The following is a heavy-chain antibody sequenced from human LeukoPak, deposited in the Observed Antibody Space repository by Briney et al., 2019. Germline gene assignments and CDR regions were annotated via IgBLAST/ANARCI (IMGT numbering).Heavy chain of an antibody. CDR2: INPNSGGT. Sequence: ASVKVSCKASGYTFTGYYMHWVRQAPGQGLEWMGWINPNSGGTNYAQKFQGRVTMTRDTSISTAYMELSRLRSDDTAVYYCARGVNSGSYSGSDWFHLWGQGTLVTVSS. D-gene: IGHD1-26*01. V-gene: IGHV1-2*02. CDR3: ARGVNSGSYSGSDWFHL. J-gene: IGHJ5*02. CDR1: GYTFTGYY.